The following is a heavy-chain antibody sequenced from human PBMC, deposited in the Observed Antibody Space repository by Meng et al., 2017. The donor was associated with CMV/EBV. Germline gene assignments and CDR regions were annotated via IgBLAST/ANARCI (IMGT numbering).Heavy chain of an antibody. CDR2: IYYSGST. CDR3: ARHYSGWSYYFDH. J-gene: IGHJ4*02. CDR1: GGSISSYY. Sequence: SETLSLTCIVSGGSISSYYWSWIRQPPGEGLEWIGYIYYSGSTNYNPSLKSRVTISVDTSKNQFSLKLSSVTAADTAVYYCARHYSGWSYYFDHWGQGTLVTVSS. D-gene: IGHD6-19*01. V-gene: IGHV4-59*01.